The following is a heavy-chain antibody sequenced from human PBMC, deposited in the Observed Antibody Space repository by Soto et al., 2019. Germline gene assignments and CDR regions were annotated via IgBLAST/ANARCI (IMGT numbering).Heavy chain of an antibody. CDR2: ISGIGGST. CDR3: AKVALPTNWFDP. D-gene: IGHD2-15*01. V-gene: IGHV3-23*01. J-gene: IGHJ5*02. CDR1: GFIFSSNA. Sequence: GGSLRLSCAASGFIFSSNAMSWVRQAPGKGLEWVSVISGIGGSTYYADSVKGRFTISRDNSKNTLYLQMNSLRAEDTAVYYCAKVALPTNWFDPWGQGTLVT.